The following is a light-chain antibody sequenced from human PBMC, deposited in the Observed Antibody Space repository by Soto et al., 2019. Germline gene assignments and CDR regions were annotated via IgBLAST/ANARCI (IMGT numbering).Light chain of an antibody. CDR2: GAS. J-gene: IGKJ5*01. Sequence: EIVLTQSPGTLSLSPGERATLSCRASQSVGSSYLAWYQQKPGQAPRLLIYGASSRATGIPDRFSGSGSGTDFTLTIRSLEPEDFAVYYCQRSGFTFGQGTRLEIK. CDR3: QRSGFT. V-gene: IGKV3-20*01. CDR1: QSVGSSY.